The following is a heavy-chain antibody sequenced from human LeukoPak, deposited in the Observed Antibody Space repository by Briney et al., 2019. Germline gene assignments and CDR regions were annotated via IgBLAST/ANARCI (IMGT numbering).Heavy chain of an antibody. D-gene: IGHD2-8*02. CDR1: GGSISSCY. CDR3: ARGSGRFSYYYYYGMDV. V-gene: IGHV4-59*01. CDR2: IYYSGST. Sequence: PSETLSLTCTVSGGSISSCYWSWIRQPPGKGLEWIGYIYYSGSTNYNPSLKSRVTISVDTSKNQFSLKLSSVTAADTAVYYCARGSGRFSYYYYYGMDVWGQGTTVTVSS. J-gene: IGHJ6*02.